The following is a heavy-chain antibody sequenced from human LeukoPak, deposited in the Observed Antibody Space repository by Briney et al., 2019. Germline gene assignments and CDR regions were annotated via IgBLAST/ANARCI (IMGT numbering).Heavy chain of an antibody. CDR2: ISGVGSST. V-gene: IGHV3-23*01. CDR1: GFTFSKFG. CDR3: AKRLDGSGRYYFDY. Sequence: PGGSLRLSCAASGFTFSKFGMHWVRQAPGKGLEWVSGISGVGSSTVYADSVKGRFTISRDNSRNTLYLQMNNPRAEDTAVYYCAKRLDGSGRYYFDYWGQGTLVTVSS. J-gene: IGHJ4*02. D-gene: IGHD3-22*01.